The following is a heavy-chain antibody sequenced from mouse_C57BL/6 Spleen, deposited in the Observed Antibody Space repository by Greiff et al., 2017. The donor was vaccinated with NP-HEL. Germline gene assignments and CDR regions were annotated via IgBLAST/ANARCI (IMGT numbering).Heavy chain of an antibody. CDR1: GYTFTDYY. Sequence: VQLQQSGPELVKPGASVKISCKASGYTFTDYYINWVKQRPGQGLEWIGWIFPGSGSTYYNEKFKGKATLTVDKSSSTAYMLLSSLTSEDSAVYFCASYYGSSPDYFDYWGQGTTLTVSS. CDR3: ASYYGSSPDYFDY. CDR2: IFPGSGST. D-gene: IGHD1-1*01. J-gene: IGHJ2*01. V-gene: IGHV1-75*01.